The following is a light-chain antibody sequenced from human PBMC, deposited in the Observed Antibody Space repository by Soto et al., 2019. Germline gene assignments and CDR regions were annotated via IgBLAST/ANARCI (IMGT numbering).Light chain of an antibody. CDR1: NTDVENYNF. CDR3: CSHAGFNTPYV. CDR2: EDY. V-gene: IGLV2-23*01. J-gene: IGLJ1*01. Sequence: QSALTQPASVSGSPGQSITIACTGINTDVENYNFVSWYQQRPGKAPKLMIYEDYKRPSGVSNRFSGSKSGNTASLTIAGLQTEDEADYYCCSHAGFNTPYVFGTRTKVTVL.